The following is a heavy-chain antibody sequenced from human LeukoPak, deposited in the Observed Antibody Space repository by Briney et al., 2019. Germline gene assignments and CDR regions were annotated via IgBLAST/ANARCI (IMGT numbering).Heavy chain of an antibody. D-gene: IGHD1-7*01. CDR1: GFTFTTSG. CDR3: AKDINWNYPRYFDY. Sequence: GGSLRLSCAASGFTFTTSGMHWVRQAPGKGLEWVAVIWHDGNTQYYADSVKGRFTISRDNSKNTLYLQMNSLRAEDTAVYYCAKDINWNYPRYFDYWGQGTLLTVSS. J-gene: IGHJ4*02. V-gene: IGHV3-33*06. CDR2: IWHDGNTQ.